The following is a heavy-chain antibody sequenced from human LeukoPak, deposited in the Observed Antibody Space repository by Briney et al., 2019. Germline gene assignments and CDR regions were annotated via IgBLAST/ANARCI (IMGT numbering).Heavy chain of an antibody. Sequence: ASVKVSCKASGYIFINYGISWVRQAPGQGLEWMGWISAFNGNTNYAQKLQGRVTMTTDTSTSTAYMELRNLTSDDTAVYYCTRDLLVSDLWGQGTMVTVSS. CDR2: ISAFNGNT. J-gene: IGHJ3*01. V-gene: IGHV1-18*01. D-gene: IGHD2-21*01. CDR3: TRDLLVSDL. CDR1: GYIFINYG.